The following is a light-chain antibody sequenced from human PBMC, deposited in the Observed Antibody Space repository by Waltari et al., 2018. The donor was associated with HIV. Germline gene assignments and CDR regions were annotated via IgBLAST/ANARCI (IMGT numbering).Light chain of an antibody. V-gene: IGLV1-40*01. CDR2: DNP. CDR1: SSNTGAGYD. Sequence: QSVLTQPPSVSGAPGQRVTISCTGSSSNTGAGYDVHWYQQLPGTAPRLLISDNPIRPPGVPDRFSGSKSGTSASLAIAGLQDEDEAVYYCQSYDRSLSVWVFGGGTKVTVL. CDR3: QSYDRSLSVWV. J-gene: IGLJ3*02.